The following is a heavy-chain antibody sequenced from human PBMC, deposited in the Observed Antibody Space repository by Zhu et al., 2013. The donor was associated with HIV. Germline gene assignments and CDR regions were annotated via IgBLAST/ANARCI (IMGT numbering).Heavy chain of an antibody. V-gene: IGHV3-30-3*01. CDR2: ISYDGSNK. D-gene: IGHD2-21*02. Sequence: VQLLESGGGLVQPGGSLRLSCAASGFTFSSYAMHWVRQAPGKGLEWVAVISYDGSNKYYADSVKGRFTISRDNSKNTLYLQMNSLRAEDTAVYYCARDTATAIHNPLDYWGQGTLVTVSS. CDR3: ARDTATAIHNPLDY. J-gene: IGHJ4*02. CDR1: GFTFSSYA.